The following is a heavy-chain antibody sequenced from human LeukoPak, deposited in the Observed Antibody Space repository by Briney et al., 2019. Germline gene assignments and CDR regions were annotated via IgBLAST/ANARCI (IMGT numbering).Heavy chain of an antibody. D-gene: IGHD3/OR15-3a*01. CDR3: AKGGIPTGPYYYFYYMDV. Sequence: SLRLPCVASGFTFSRNVLHWVRQAPGKGLEWVATISYDGNNKFHADSVKGRFTISRDNSRNTVYLQMDSLRPEDTAVYHCAKGGIPTGPYYYFYYMDVWGNGTTVTVSS. J-gene: IGHJ6*03. CDR2: ISYDGNNK. CDR1: GFTFSRNV. V-gene: IGHV3-30*01.